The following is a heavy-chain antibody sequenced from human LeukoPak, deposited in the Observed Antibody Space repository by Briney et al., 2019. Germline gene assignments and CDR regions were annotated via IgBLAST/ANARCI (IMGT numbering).Heavy chain of an antibody. Sequence: SVTVSCTASGGTFSSYAISRVRQAPGQGLEWMGRIIPILDIANYAQKFQGRVTITADKSTSTAYMELSSLRSEDTAVYYCARVLGSNYYDPGFYGMDVWGQGTTVTVSS. J-gene: IGHJ6*02. V-gene: IGHV1-69*04. D-gene: IGHD3-22*01. CDR2: IIPILDIA. CDR1: GGTFSSYA. CDR3: ARVLGSNYYDPGFYGMDV.